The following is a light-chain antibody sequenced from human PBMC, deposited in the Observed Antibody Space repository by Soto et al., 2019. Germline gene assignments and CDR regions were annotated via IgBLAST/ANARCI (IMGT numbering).Light chain of an antibody. CDR2: GAS. J-gene: IGKJ5*01. CDR3: QQSYSSPIT. V-gene: IGKV1-39*01. CDR1: QSISKF. Sequence: DIQMTQSPSSLSASVGDRVSISCRASQSISKFLNWYHQKPGKAPKLLIYGASSLQSGVPSRFSGSGSGTDFTLTISSLQPEDFATYYYQQSYSSPITFGQGTRLEIK.